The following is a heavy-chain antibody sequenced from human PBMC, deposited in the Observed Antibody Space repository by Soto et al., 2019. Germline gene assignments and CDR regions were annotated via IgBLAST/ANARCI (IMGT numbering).Heavy chain of an antibody. D-gene: IGHD6-6*01. J-gene: IGHJ4*02. CDR2: INPNSGGT. Sequence: ASVKVSCKASGYTFTGYYMHWVRQAPGQGLEWMGWINPNSGGTNYAQKFQGWVTMTRDTSISTAYMEPSRLRSDDTAVYYCARGHLFDYSSSSRGYFDYWGQGTLVTVSS. CDR1: GYTFTGYY. V-gene: IGHV1-2*04. CDR3: ARGHLFDYSSSSRGYFDY.